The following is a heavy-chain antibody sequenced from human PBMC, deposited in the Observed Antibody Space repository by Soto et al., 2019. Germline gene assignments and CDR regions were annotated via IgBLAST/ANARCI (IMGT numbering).Heavy chain of an antibody. J-gene: IGHJ4*02. V-gene: IGHV3-13*04. CDR2: IGTTGDT. CDR1: GFTFSSYD. CDR3: ARAIGPTLFDY. Sequence: GGSLRLSCSASGFTFSSYDMHWVRQGTGKGLEWVSAIGTTGDTYYAGSVKGRSTISRENAKNSLYLQMNSLRAGDTAIYFCARAIGPTLFDYWGQGTLVTVSS. D-gene: IGHD3-22*01.